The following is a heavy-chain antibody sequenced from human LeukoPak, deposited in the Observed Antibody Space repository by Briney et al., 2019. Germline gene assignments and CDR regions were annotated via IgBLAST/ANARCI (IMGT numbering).Heavy chain of an antibody. CDR1: GFTFSSYW. Sequence: PGGSLRLSCAASGFTFSSYWMHWVRQAPGKGLVWVSRINSDGSSTSYADSVRGRFSISRDNAKNTLYLQMNSLSAEDTAVYYCARGLSGYASSLGYWGQGTLVTVSA. D-gene: IGHD6-6*01. CDR2: INSDGSST. J-gene: IGHJ4*02. V-gene: IGHV3-74*01. CDR3: ARGLSGYASSLGY.